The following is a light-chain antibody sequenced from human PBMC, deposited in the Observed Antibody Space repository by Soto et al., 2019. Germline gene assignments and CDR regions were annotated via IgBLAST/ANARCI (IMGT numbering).Light chain of an antibody. Sequence: EIVLTQSLATLSVSPGERATLSCRVSQSVSSNFASYQQQPGQAPPLLMFGASTRATNIPATFSGSGSGTEFTLTISSLQSEDFAVYYCQQYSDWPPITFGQGTRLEI. CDR2: GAS. J-gene: IGKJ5*01. V-gene: IGKV3-15*01. CDR1: QSVSSN. CDR3: QQYSDWPPIT.